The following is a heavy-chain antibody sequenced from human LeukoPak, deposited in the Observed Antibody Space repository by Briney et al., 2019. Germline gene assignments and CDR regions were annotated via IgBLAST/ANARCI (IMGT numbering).Heavy chain of an antibody. Sequence: GESLQISCKVSGYSFTSYCIGSVRQMPGKGLEWMGTIYPGHSGPTYSPSFQGQVTISVDKSINTAYLQWSSLQASDTAMYYCGMSGDRVPLQDDVFDVWGQGTMVTVST. CDR2: IYPGHSGP. J-gene: IGHJ3*01. V-gene: IGHV5-51*01. D-gene: IGHD1-26*01. CDR1: GYSFTSYC. CDR3: GMSGDRVPLQDDVFDV.